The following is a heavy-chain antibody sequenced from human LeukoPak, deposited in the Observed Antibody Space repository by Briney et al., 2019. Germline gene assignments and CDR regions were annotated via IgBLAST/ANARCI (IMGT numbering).Heavy chain of an antibody. D-gene: IGHD6-19*01. J-gene: IGHJ4*02. V-gene: IGHV3-21*04. CDR1: TFTFSSYT. CDR3: VRRGDASSGWGDHDY. Sequence: PGGSLRLSCATSTFTFSSYTLNWLRQPPGKGLEWVSSISPSGNSKYHADSVKGRFTISRDNSKNMLHLQMSSLTGEDTALYYCVRRGDASSGWGDHDYWGQGALVTVSS. CDR2: ISPSGNSK.